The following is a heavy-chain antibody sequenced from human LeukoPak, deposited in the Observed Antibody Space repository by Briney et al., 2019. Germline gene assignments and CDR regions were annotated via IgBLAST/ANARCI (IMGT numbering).Heavy chain of an antibody. D-gene: IGHD3-3*01. V-gene: IGHV1-69*04. CDR1: GGTFSSYA. Sequence: SVKVSCKASGGTFSSYAISWVRQAPGQGLEWMGRIIPILGIANYAQKFQGRVTITADKSASTAYMELSSLRSEDTAVYYCASLSTRITIFGVVIPPRDYYYYMDVWGKGTTVTVSS. CDR2: IIPILGIA. J-gene: IGHJ6*03. CDR3: ASLSTRITIFGVVIPPRDYYYYMDV.